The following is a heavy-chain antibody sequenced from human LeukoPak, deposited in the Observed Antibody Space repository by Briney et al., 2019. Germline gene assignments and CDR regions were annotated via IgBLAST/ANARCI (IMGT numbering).Heavy chain of an antibody. D-gene: IGHD4/OR15-4a*01. CDR1: GFPFSHSA. Sequence: PGGSLRLSCAASGFPFSHSAMSWVRQAPGKGLEWVSAIGGRADTTYYADSVKGRFTISRDNAKDTLYLQMNSLRADDTAVYYCARLDAANSKGLDFWGQGTLVTVSS. J-gene: IGHJ4*02. CDR2: IGGRADTT. CDR3: ARLDAANSKGLDF. V-gene: IGHV3-23*01.